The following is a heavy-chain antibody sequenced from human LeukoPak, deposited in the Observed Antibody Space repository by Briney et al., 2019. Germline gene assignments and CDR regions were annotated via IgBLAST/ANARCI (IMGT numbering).Heavy chain of an antibody. CDR1: GGSISSYY. V-gene: IGHV4-59*01. CDR3: PRETSMNWFDP. J-gene: IGHJ5*02. CDR2: IYYSGST. Sequence: PSETLSLTCTVSGGSISSYYWSWIRQPPGKGLEWIGYIYYSGSTNYNPSLKSRVTISVDTSKNQFSLKLSSVTAADTAVYYCPRETSMNWFDPWGQGTLVTVSS. D-gene: IGHD2/OR15-2a*01.